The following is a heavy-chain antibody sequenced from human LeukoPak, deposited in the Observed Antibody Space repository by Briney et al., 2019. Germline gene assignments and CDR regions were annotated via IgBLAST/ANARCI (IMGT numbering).Heavy chain of an antibody. J-gene: IGHJ4*02. CDR1: GGSFSGYY. CDR2: INHSGST. D-gene: IGHD3-3*01. V-gene: IGHV4-34*01. Sequence: SETLSLTCAVYGGSFSGYYWSWIRQPPGKGLEWIGEINHSGSTNYNPSLKSRVTISVDTSKNQFSLKLSSVTAADTAVYYCARAVRGAYDFWSDPFDYWGQGTLVTVSS. CDR3: ARAVRGAYDFWSDPFDY.